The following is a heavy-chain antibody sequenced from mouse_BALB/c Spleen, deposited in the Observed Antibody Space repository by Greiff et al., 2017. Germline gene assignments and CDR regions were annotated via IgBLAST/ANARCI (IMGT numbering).Heavy chain of an antibody. CDR1: GFTFSDYY. CDR2: ISDGGSYT. Sequence: DVMLVESGGGLVKPGGSLKLSCAASGFTFSDYYMYWVRQTPEKRLEWVATISDGGSYTYYPDSVKGRFTISRDNAKNNLYLQMSSLKSEDTAMYYCARAATVVENYYAMDYWGQGTSVTVSS. J-gene: IGHJ4*01. CDR3: ARAATVVENYYAMDY. D-gene: IGHD1-1*01. V-gene: IGHV5-4*02.